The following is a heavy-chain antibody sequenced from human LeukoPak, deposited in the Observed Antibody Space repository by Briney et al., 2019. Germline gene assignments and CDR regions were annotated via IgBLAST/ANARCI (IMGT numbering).Heavy chain of an antibody. CDR2: IHYSGSI. Sequence: PSETLSLTCTVSGGSISSYYWSWIRQPPGGGLEWVGYIHYSGSINYNPSLKSRVTISVDTSKNQFSLKLSSVTAADTAVYYCARGELLLDYWGQGTLVTVS. J-gene: IGHJ4*02. CDR1: GGSISSYY. V-gene: IGHV4-59*01. CDR3: ARGELLLDY. D-gene: IGHD1-26*01.